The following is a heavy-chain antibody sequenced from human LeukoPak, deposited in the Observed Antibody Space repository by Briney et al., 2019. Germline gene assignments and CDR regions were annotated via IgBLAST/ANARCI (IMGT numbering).Heavy chain of an antibody. CDR2: IVYSGTT. V-gene: IGHV4-59*08. Sequence: SETLSLTCTFSGDSFSSYYWTWIRQPPGMGLEWIGHIVYSGTTNYNPSLKSRVTMLIDTSKNQFSLKLSSVTAADTAVYYCARLSYGYNWIDPWGQGTLVTVSS. J-gene: IGHJ5*02. CDR1: GDSFSSYY. D-gene: IGHD3-10*01. CDR3: ARLSYGYNWIDP.